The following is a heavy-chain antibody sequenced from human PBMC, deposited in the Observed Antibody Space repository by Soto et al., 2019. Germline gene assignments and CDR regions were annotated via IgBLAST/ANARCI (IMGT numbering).Heavy chain of an antibody. CDR1: GFTFSNYA. V-gene: IGHV3-48*02. CDR3: ARDPYSSTTWTIMYY. D-gene: IGHD4-17*01. Sequence: EVQLVESGGGLVQPGGSLRLSCAASGFTFSNYAMNWVRQAPGKGLEWVAYISHKSSAIYHADSVKGRYTISRDNSKNSLYLQMNGLRDEDTAIYYCARDPYSSTTWTIMYYWGQGTRFTGSS. CDR2: ISHKSSAI. J-gene: IGHJ4*02.